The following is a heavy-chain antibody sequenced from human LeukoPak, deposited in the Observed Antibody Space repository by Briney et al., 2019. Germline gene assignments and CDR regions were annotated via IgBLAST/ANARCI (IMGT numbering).Heavy chain of an antibody. CDR3: ARSETGSYYYYMVV. Sequence: SETLPLTCTVSGGSISNYYWNWIRQPPGKELEWIGYIYYSGSTNYNPSLKSRVTISVDTSKNQFSLKLSSVTAADTAVYYCARSETGSYYYYMVVWGKGTTVTVSS. D-gene: IGHD3-10*01. J-gene: IGHJ6*03. V-gene: IGHV4-59*01. CDR2: IYYSGST. CDR1: GGSISNYY.